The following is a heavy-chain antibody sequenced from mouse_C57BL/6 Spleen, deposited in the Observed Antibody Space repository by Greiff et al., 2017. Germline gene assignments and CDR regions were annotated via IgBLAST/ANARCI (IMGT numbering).Heavy chain of an antibody. CDR1: GYTFTSYW. J-gene: IGHJ2*01. CDR2: IDPSDSYT. CDR3: AREGAAQATDYFDY. Sequence: QVQLQQPGAELVMPGASVKLSCKASGYTFTSYWMHWVKQRPGQGLEWIGEIDPSDSYTNYNQKFKGKSTLTVDKSSSTAYMQLSSLTSEDSAVYYCAREGAAQATDYFDYWGQGTTLTVSS. D-gene: IGHD3-2*02. V-gene: IGHV1-69*01.